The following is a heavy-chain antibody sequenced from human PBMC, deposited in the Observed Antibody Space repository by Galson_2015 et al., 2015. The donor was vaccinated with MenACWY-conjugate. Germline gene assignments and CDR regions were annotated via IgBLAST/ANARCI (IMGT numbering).Heavy chain of an antibody. CDR1: GFSLSNFG. D-gene: IGHD6-19*01. V-gene: IGHV3-7*01. J-gene: IGHJ3*01. CDR3: ARAKEQWLSKTFDL. Sequence: SLRLSCAASGFSLSNFGMNRVRQAPGKGLEWVAHIKHDASGKYYVDSVKGRFIISRDNAKNSLYLQMDSLRAEDTAMYYCARAKEQWLSKTFDLWGQGTMVTVSS. CDR2: IKHDASGK.